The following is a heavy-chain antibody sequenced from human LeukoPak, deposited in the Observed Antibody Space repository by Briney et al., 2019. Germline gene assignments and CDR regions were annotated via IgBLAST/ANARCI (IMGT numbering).Heavy chain of an antibody. CDR3: ARRVNYGDYGNDY. J-gene: IGHJ4*02. V-gene: IGHV3-21*01. CDR1: GFTFSTYS. CDR2: ISGSSRYI. Sequence: GGSLRLSCAASGFTFSTYSINWVRQAPGKGLEWVSTISGSSRYIYFADSVRGRFTISRDNAKNSLYLQMNSLRAEDTAVYYCARRVNYGDYGNDYWGQGTLVTVSS. D-gene: IGHD4-17*01.